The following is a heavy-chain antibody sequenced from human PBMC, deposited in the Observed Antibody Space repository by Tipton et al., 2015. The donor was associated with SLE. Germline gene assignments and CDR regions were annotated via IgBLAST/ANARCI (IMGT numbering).Heavy chain of an antibody. D-gene: IGHD2-15*01. CDR1: GGSISSRSYY. V-gene: IGHV4-39*07. J-gene: IGHJ4*02. CDR2: MYYTGIT. Sequence: TLSLTCTVSGGSISSRSYYWGWIRQPPGKGLEWIGYMYYTGITKFNPSLESRVAISVDTSKNQFSLRLSSMTAADTAVYYCARLVVVVAATGHFDYWGQGALVTVSS. CDR3: ARLVVVVAATGHFDY.